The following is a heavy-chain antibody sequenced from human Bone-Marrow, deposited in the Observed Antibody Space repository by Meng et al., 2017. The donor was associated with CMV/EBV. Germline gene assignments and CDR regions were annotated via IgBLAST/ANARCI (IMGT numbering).Heavy chain of an antibody. J-gene: IGHJ4*02. D-gene: IGHD3-3*02. CDR3: ARDSSFLEWLYDY. CDR1: GFTFSSYS. V-gene: IGHV3-21*01. CDR2: ISSSSSYI. Sequence: AYGFTFSSYSMNWVRQAPGKGLEWVSSISSSSSYIYYADSVKGRFTISRDNAKNSLYLQMNSLRAEDTAVYYCARDSSFLEWLYDYWGQGTLVTVSS.